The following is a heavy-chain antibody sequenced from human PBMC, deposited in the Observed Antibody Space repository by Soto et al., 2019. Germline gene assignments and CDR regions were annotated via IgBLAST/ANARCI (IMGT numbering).Heavy chain of an antibody. J-gene: IGHJ4*02. Sequence: NPSETLSLTCTVSGGSISSSSYYWGWIRQPPGKGLEWIGSIYYSGSTYYNPSLKSRVTISVDTSKNQFSLKLSSVTAADTAVYYCARLHYDILEAPDYWRQGTLVTVSS. CDR3: ARLHYDILEAPDY. V-gene: IGHV4-39*01. D-gene: IGHD3-9*01. CDR2: IYYSGST. CDR1: GGSISSSSYY.